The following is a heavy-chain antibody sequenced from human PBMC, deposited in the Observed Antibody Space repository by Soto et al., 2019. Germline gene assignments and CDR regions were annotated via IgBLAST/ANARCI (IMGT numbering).Heavy chain of an antibody. Sequence: GGSLRLSCAASGFTFSTYTMNWVRQAPGKGLEWVSSISSSSSYIYYADSLKGRFTISRDNAKNSLYLQMNSLRAEDTAVYYCASEYGMDVWAKGPRSPSP. CDR3: ASEYGMDV. J-gene: IGHJ6*02. CDR1: GFTFSTYT. V-gene: IGHV3-21*01. CDR2: ISSSSSYI.